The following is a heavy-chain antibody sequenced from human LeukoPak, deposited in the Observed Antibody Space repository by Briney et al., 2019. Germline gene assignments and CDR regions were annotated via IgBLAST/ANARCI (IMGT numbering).Heavy chain of an antibody. CDR1: GGSISSYC. Sequence: PSETLSLTCNVSGGSISSYCWSWIRQPAGKGLEWIGRIYTSGSTNYNPSLKSRVAMPVDTSKNQFSLKLSSVTAADTAVDYCASSGVGYCSGGSCAAYYYYGMDVWGQGTTATVSS. CDR2: IYTSGST. D-gene: IGHD2-15*01. CDR3: ASSGVGYCSGGSCAAYYYYGMDV. V-gene: IGHV4-4*07. J-gene: IGHJ6*02.